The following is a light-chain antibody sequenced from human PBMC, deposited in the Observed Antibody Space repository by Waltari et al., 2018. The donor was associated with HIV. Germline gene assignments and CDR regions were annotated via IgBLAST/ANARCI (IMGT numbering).Light chain of an antibody. CDR1: SPNIGSNH. J-gene: IGLJ2*01. V-gene: IGLV1-47*01. CDR2: VNS. Sequence: QSVLTQPPSASGTPGQRVTISCSGSSPNIGSNHVYWYQHLPGTAPKLLIYVNSQRPSGVPDRFSGSKSGTSASLAISGLRSEDEGDYYCAAWDDSLRGPVFGGGSRLTVL. CDR3: AAWDDSLRGPV.